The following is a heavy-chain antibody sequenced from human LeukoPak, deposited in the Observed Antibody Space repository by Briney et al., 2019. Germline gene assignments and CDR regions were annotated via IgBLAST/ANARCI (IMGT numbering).Heavy chain of an antibody. CDR1: GYTFTSYG. D-gene: IGHD2-15*01. V-gene: IGHV1-69*13. CDR2: IIPIFETA. CDR3: ARGREDRRFYYYMDV. Sequence: ASVKVSCKASGYTFTSYGISWVQQAPGQGLEWMGGIIPIFETANYAQKFQGRVTVTGDESTSTAYMELSSLRSEDTAVYHCARGREDRRFYYYMDVWGKGTTVTISS. J-gene: IGHJ6*03.